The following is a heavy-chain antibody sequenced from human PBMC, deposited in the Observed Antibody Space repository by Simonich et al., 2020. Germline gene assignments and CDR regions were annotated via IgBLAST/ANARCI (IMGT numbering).Heavy chain of an antibody. D-gene: IGHD2-15*01. J-gene: IGHJ4*02. CDR2: ISWNSGSI. Sequence: EVQLVESGGGLVQPGRSLRLSCAASGFTFDDYAMHWVRQARGKGLEWVSGISWNSGSIGYADSVKGRFTISRDNAKNSLYLQMNSLRAEDTALYYCAKDMGYCSGGSCYYFDYWGQGTLVTVSS. CDR3: AKDMGYCSGGSCYYFDY. CDR1: GFTFDDYA. V-gene: IGHV3-9*01.